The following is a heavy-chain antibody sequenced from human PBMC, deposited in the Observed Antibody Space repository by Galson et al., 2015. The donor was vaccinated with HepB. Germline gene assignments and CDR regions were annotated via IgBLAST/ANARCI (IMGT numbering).Heavy chain of an antibody. CDR3: SRAGIVWEHRGDNFCDY. CDR1: GFTFSNYA. V-gene: IGHV3-30*04. CDR2: MSYDGSNK. J-gene: IGHJ4*02. D-gene: IGHD1-26*01. Sequence: FLRLSCAASGFTFSNYAMHWVRQAPGKGLEWVALMSYDGSNKFYAASVKGRFTISRDNSRNTLYLQMNYLRFEDTALYYCSRAGIVWEHRGDNFCDYWGQGTLVAVSS.